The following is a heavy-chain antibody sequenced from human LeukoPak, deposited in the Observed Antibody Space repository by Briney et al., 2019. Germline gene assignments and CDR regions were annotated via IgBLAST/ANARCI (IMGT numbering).Heavy chain of an antibody. V-gene: IGHV3-21*01. Sequence: GGSLRLSCAASGFTFSSYSMNWVRQAPGKGLEWVSFISSNSSYIHYADSVKGRFTISRDDSKNSLYLQMNSLRVEDTAVYYCARTIFGGYCSSTSCYAGGYLDYWGQGTLVTVAS. CDR2: ISSNSSYI. CDR3: ARTIFGGYCSSTSCYAGGYLDY. J-gene: IGHJ4*02. D-gene: IGHD2-2*03. CDR1: GFTFSSYS.